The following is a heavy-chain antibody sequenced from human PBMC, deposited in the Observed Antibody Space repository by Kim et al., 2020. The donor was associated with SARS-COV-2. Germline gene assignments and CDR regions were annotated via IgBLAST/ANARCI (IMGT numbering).Heavy chain of an antibody. D-gene: IGHD5-12*01. CDR2: INHSGST. Sequence: SETLSLTCAVYGGSFSGYYWSWIRQPPGKGLEWIGEINHSGSTNYNPSLKSRVTISVDTSKNQFSLKLSSVTAADTAVYYCAAVGLRLPFDYWGQGTLVTVSS. CDR3: AAVGLRLPFDY. CDR1: GGSFSGYY. V-gene: IGHV4-34*01. J-gene: IGHJ4*02.